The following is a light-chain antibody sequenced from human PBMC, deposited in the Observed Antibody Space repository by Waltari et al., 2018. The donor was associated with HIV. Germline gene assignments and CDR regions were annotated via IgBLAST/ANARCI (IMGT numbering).Light chain of an antibody. CDR2: SNN. CDR3: AAWDDSLNGHVV. J-gene: IGLJ2*01. Sequence: QSVLTQPPSASGTPGQRVTISCSGSSSNIGSNTVNWYQQLPGTAPKLLIYSNNQRPSGVPDRFSGSKSGTSASLAISGLQSDDEAAYYCAAWDDSLNGHVVFGGGTKLTVL. CDR1: SSNIGSNT. V-gene: IGLV1-44*01.